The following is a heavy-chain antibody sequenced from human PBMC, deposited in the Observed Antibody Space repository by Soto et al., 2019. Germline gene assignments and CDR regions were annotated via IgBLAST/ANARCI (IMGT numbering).Heavy chain of an antibody. D-gene: IGHD1-1*01. Sequence: GGSLRLSCAAFGFTVSGKRYVAWVRQAPGKGLEWISALYDVDGTFYADSVEGRFTTSSDSSKTTVYLQMNGLRPDDTAVYYCASWHEREHAYDVWGRGTPVTV. V-gene: IGHV3-53*01. CDR1: GFTVSGKRY. J-gene: IGHJ3*01. CDR2: LYDVDGT. CDR3: ASWHEREHAYDV.